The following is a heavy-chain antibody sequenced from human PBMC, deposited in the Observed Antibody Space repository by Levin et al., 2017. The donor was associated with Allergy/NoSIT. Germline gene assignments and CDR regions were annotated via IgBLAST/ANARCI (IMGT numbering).Heavy chain of an antibody. CDR1: GGSISSYY. CDR2: IYYSGST. V-gene: IGHV4-59*01. Sequence: SETLSLTCTVSGGSISSYYWSWIRQPPGKGLEWIGYIYYSGSTNYNPSLKSRVTISVDTSKNQFSLKLSSVTAADTAVYYCAGSIAARHRAYYCYYMDVWGKGTTVTVSS. D-gene: IGHD6-6*01. CDR3: AGSIAARHRAYYCYYMDV. J-gene: IGHJ6*03.